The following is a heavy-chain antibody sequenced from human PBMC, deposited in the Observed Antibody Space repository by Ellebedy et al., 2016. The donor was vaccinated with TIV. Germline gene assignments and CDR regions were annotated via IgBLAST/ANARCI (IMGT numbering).Heavy chain of an antibody. D-gene: IGHD2/OR15-2a*01. J-gene: IGHJ4*02. CDR2: VWYDGSDK. Sequence: GESLKISCAASGFTFSTYGLHWVRQAPGKGLEWVAVVWYDGSDKYYADSVEGRFTISRDNSKNTLFLQMNSLRAEDTAVYYCARESCNNITCYFDYWGLGTLVTVSS. CDR1: GFTFSTYG. V-gene: IGHV3-33*01. CDR3: ARESCNNITCYFDY.